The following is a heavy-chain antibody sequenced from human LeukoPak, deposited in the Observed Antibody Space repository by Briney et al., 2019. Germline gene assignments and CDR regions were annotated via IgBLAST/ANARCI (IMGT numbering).Heavy chain of an antibody. J-gene: IGHJ4*02. Sequence: SETLSLTCTVSGGSLSSYYWSWIRQPPGKGLEWIGYIYYSGSTNYNPSLKSRVTISVDTSKNQFSLKLSSVTAADTAVYYCARAETYYDFWSGYYRRGYYFDYWGQGTLVTVSS. CDR1: GGSLSSYY. V-gene: IGHV4-59*01. CDR2: IYYSGST. CDR3: ARAETYYDFWSGYYRRGYYFDY. D-gene: IGHD3-3*01.